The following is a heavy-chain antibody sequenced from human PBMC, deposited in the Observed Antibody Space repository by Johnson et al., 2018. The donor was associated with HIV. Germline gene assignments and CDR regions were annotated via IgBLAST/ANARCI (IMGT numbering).Heavy chain of an antibody. D-gene: IGHD1-26*01. V-gene: IGHV3-33*06. CDR3: AKVASGSYYGDAFDI. CDR1: GFTFSSYG. CDR2: IWYDGSNK. J-gene: IGHJ3*02. Sequence: QVQLVESGGGLVQPGGSLRLSCAASGFTFSSYGMHWVRQAPGKGLEWVAVIWYDGSNKYYADSVKGRFTISRDNSKNTLYLQMNSLRAEDTAVYYCAKVASGSYYGDAFDIWGQGTMVTVSS.